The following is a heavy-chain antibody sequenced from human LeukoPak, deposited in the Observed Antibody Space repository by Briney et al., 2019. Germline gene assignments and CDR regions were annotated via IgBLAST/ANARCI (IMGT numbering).Heavy chain of an antibody. D-gene: IGHD2-21*01. CDR2: MNPNSGST. CDR3: ARRGATSPPNIYCGGDCYTRNWFDP. J-gene: IGHJ5*02. V-gene: IGHV1-8*01. CDR1: GYTFISYD. Sequence: ASVKVSCKASGYTFISYDINWVRQATGQGLEWMGWMNPNSGSTGYAQKFQGRVTMTRNTSISTAYMELSSLRPEDTAVYYCARRGATSPPNIYCGGDCYTRNWFDPWGQGTQVTVSS.